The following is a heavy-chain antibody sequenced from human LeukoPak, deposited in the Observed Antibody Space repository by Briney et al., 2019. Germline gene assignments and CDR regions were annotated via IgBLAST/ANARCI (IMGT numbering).Heavy chain of an antibody. D-gene: IGHD2-8*01. V-gene: IGHV3-30*18. CDR2: ISYDGSNK. CDR3: AKDLVLMVYATTFYYYYGMDV. CDR1: GFTFSSYG. J-gene: IGHJ6*02. Sequence: PGRSLRLSCAASGFTFSSYGMHWVRQAPGKGLEWVAVISYDGSNKYYADSVKGRFTISRDNSKNTLYLQMNSLRAEDTAVYYCAKDLVLMVYATTFYYYYGMDVGGQGTRSPSP.